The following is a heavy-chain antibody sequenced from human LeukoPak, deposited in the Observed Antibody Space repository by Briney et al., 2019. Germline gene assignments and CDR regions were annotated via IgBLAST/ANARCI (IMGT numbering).Heavy chain of an antibody. D-gene: IGHD2-15*01. Sequence: SVKVSCKASGGTFSSYAISWVRQAPGQGLEWMGGIIPNSGTTNYTQRFQGRVTIIADESTSTAYMELNSLISEDTAVYYCARSTPIVRYCSGGGCNEAGYYYYGMDVWGQGTTVTVSS. CDR3: ARSTPIVRYCSGGGCNEAGYYYYGMDV. J-gene: IGHJ6*02. CDR2: IIPNSGTT. V-gene: IGHV1-69*13. CDR1: GGTFSSYA.